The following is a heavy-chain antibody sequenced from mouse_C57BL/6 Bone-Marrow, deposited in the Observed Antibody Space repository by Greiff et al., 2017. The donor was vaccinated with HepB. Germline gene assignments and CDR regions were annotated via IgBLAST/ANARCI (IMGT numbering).Heavy chain of an antibody. D-gene: IGHD2-2*01. CDR1: GFTFSDYY. Sequence: DVMLVESEGGLVQPGSSMKLSCTASGFTFSDYYMAWVRQVPEKGLEWVANINYDGSSTYYLDSLKSRFIISRDNAKNILYLQMSSLKSEDTATYYCARGGTMVTTVYAMDYWGQGTSVTVSS. J-gene: IGHJ4*01. V-gene: IGHV5-16*01. CDR3: ARGGTMVTTVYAMDY. CDR2: INYDGSST.